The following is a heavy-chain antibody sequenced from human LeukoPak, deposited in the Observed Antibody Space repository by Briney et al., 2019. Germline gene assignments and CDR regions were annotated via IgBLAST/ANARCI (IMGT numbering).Heavy chain of an antibody. Sequence: ASVKVSCKASGYTFTGYYIQWVRQAPGQGLEWMGWINPNSGGTNYAQKFQGRVTMTRDTSITTAYMELSRLRSDDTAVYYCARVRVFYSSSSYFDYWGLGTLVTVSS. J-gene: IGHJ4*02. CDR1: GYTFTGYY. CDR3: ARVRVFYSSSSYFDY. CDR2: INPNSGGT. V-gene: IGHV1-2*02. D-gene: IGHD6-6*01.